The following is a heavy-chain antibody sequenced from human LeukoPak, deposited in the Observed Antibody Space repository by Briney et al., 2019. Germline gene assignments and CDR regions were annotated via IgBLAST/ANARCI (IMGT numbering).Heavy chain of an antibody. J-gene: IGHJ4*02. Sequence: PSQTLSLTCTVSGGSISSGGYYWSWIRQPPGKGLEWIGYIYHSGSTYYNASLKSRVTISVDKSKNQFSLKVRSATAADTAVYYRARGVYGGSPPYYFDYWGKGTLVTVSS. V-gene: IGHV4-30-2*01. CDR1: GGSISSGGYY. CDR3: ARGVYGGSPPYYFDY. CDR2: IYHSGST. D-gene: IGHD4-23*01.